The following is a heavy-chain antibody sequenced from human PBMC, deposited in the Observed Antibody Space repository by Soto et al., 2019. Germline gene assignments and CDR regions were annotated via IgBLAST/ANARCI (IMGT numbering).Heavy chain of an antibody. Sequence: GESLKISCKGSGYSFTSYWIGWVRQMPGKGLEWMGIIYPGDSDTRYSPSFQGQVTISADKSISTAYLQWSSLKASDTAMYYCARIREAGTPSDAFDIWGQGTMVTVSS. J-gene: IGHJ3*02. CDR1: GYSFTSYW. CDR3: ARIREAGTPSDAFDI. V-gene: IGHV5-51*01. CDR2: IYPGDSDT. D-gene: IGHD1-1*01.